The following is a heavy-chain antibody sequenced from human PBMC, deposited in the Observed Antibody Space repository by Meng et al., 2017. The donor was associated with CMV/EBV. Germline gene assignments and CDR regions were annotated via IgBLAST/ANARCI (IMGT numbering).Heavy chain of an antibody. CDR2: ISPNNGGT. V-gene: IGHV1-2*02. D-gene: IGHD3-3*01. J-gene: IGHJ3*02. CDR1: GYTFTSYD. CDR3: ASKMYYDFWSAYRGTEGVVPFNI. Sequence: ASVKVSCKASGYTFTSYDINWVRQATGQGLEWMGWISPNNGGTKYAQKFQGRVTMTRDTSISTAYMELNRLTYDDTAVYCCASKMYYDFWSAYRGTEGVVPFNIWGQGTLVTVSS.